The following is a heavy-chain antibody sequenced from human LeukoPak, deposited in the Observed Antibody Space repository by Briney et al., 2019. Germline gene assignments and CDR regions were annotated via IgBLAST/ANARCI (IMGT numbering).Heavy chain of an antibody. D-gene: IGHD3-16*01. J-gene: IGHJ4*02. CDR1: GFTFSGYS. V-gene: IGHV3-48*01. CDR3: ARDRTLGEFDF. Sequence: GGSLRLSCAASGFTFSGYSMNWVRQAPGGGLEWVSYITSSRSTIYYADSAKGRFTISRDNAKNSLYLQMNSLRAEDTAVYYCARDRTLGEFDFWGQGTLVTVSS. CDR2: ITSSRSTI.